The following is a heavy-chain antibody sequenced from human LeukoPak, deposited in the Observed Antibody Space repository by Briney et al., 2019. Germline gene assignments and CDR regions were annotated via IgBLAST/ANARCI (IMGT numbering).Heavy chain of an antibody. CDR2: ISAYNGNT. D-gene: IGHD6-13*01. CDR3: ARVIAAAGGYYYYGMDV. Sequence: ASVKVSCKASGYTFTSYGISWVRQAPGQGLEWMGWISAYNGNTNYAQKLQGRVTMTTDASTSTAYMELRSLRSDDTAVYYCARVIAAAGGYYYYGMDVWGKGTTVTVSS. J-gene: IGHJ6*04. CDR1: GYTFTSYG. V-gene: IGHV1-18*04.